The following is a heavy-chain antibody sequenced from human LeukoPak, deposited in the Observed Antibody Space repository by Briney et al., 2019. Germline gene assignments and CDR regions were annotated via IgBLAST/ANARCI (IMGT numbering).Heavy chain of an antibody. Sequence: GGSLRLSCAASGFTFSDYYMSWIRQAPGKGLEWVANIKQDGSEKYYVDSVKGRLTISRDNAKNSLYLQMNSLRAEDTAVYYCASTWYSSGWYGSWGQGTLVTVSS. CDR3: ASTWYSSGWYGS. V-gene: IGHV3-7*01. D-gene: IGHD6-19*01. CDR1: GFTFSDYY. J-gene: IGHJ5*01. CDR2: IKQDGSEK.